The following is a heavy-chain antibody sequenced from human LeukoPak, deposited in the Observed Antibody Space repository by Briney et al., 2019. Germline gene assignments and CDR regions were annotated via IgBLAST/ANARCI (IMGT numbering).Heavy chain of an antibody. Sequence: AETLSLTCAVYGGPFSGYYWIWIRQPPGKGLEGIGEINHSGSTNYNPSLKSRFTISVDTSKNQLSLKLSSLTAADTAVYYCARDIISGYNGYEYYFDYWGQGTLVTVSS. V-gene: IGHV4-34*01. D-gene: IGHD5-12*01. J-gene: IGHJ4*02. CDR1: GGPFSGYY. CDR2: INHSGST. CDR3: ARDIISGYNGYEYYFDY.